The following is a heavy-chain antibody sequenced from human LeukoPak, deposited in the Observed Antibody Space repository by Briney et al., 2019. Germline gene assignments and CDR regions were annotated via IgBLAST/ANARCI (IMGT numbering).Heavy chain of an antibody. D-gene: IGHD1-26*01. CDR3: AKDEVGAANYFEY. Sequence: GGSLRLSCAASGFTFSSYAIHWVRQAPSNGLEWVAVVSYDGSDRHYADPVKGRFTISRDNSKNTLTLQMNGLRPEDTAVYYCAKDEVGAANYFEYWGQGTLVTVSS. CDR2: VSYDGSDR. J-gene: IGHJ4*02. V-gene: IGHV3-30*18. CDR1: GFTFSSYA.